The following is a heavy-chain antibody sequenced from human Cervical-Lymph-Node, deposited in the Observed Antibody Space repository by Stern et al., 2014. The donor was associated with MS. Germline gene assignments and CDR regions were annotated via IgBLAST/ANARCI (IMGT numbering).Heavy chain of an antibody. J-gene: IGHJ4*02. CDR3: ARGDSEAPIYYFDY. CDR1: GGTFNTFA. Sequence: QVQLVQSGAEVKKPGSSVKVSCQTSGGTFNTFAIGWVRQAPGQGLEWMGGITPLFDATNYAQKFQGRLTITADESTRTVYVELSSLRFDDTAMYYCARGDSEAPIYYFDYWGQGTLVTVSS. D-gene: IGHD2-21*01. CDR2: ITPLFDAT. V-gene: IGHV1-69*12.